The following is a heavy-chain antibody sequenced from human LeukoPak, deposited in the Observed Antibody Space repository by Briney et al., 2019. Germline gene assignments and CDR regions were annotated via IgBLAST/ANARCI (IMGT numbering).Heavy chain of an antibody. D-gene: IGHD6-13*01. V-gene: IGHV4-39*07. CDR2: IYYSGST. J-gene: IGHJ4*02. CDR3: ARPYSSSTYYFDY. CDR1: GGSISSSSYY. Sequence: SETLSLTCTVSGGSISSSSYYWGWIRQPPGRGLEWIGSIYYSGSTYYNPSLKSRVTISVDTSKNQFSLKLSSVTAADTAVYYCARPYSSSTYYFDYWGQGTLVTVSS.